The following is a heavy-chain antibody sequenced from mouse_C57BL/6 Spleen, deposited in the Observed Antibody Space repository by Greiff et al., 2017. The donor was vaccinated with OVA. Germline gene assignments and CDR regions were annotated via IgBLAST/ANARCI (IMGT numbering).Heavy chain of an antibody. V-gene: IGHV1-61*01. CDR3: AREGRTAQVPFAY. CDR2: IYPSDSET. CDR1: GYTFTSYW. Sequence: VQLQQPGAELVRPGSSVKLSCKASGYTFTSYWMDWVKQRPGQGLEWIGNIYPSDSETHYNQKFKDKATLTVDKSSSTAYMQLSSLTSEDSAVYYCAREGRTAQVPFAYWGQGTLVTVSA. J-gene: IGHJ3*01. D-gene: IGHD3-2*02.